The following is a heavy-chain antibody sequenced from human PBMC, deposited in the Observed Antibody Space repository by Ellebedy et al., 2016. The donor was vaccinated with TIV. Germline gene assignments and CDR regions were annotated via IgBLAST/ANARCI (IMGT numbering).Heavy chain of an antibody. CDR1: GFTFSTYT. J-gene: IGHJ3*02. CDR2: IGSRSEYK. D-gene: IGHD5-12*01. Sequence: LSLTCAASGFTFSTYTMNWVRQAPGKGLEWLSAIGSRSEYKFYTDSVKGRFTIARDNSKNTLYLQMNSLRAEDTAVYYCARGYSGYVTDAFDIWGQGTMVTVSS. V-gene: IGHV3-23*01. CDR3: ARGYSGYVTDAFDI.